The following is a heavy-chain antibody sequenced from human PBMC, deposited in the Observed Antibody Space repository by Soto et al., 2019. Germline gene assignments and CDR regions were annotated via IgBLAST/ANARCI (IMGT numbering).Heavy chain of an antibody. V-gene: IGHV1-69*13. CDR2: IIPIFGTA. CDR1: GGTFSSYA. Sequence: SVKVSCKASGGTFSSYAISWVRQAPGQGLEWMGGIIPIFGTANYAQKFQGRVTITADESTSTAYMELSSLRSEDTAVYYCATSLYCSSTSCPPRAFEIWGQGTMVTVSS. CDR3: ATSLYCSSTSCPPRAFEI. J-gene: IGHJ3*02. D-gene: IGHD2-2*01.